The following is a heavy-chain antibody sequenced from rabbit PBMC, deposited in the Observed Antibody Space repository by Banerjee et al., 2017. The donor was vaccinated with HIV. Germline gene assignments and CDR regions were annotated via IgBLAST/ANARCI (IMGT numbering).Heavy chain of an antibody. D-gene: IGHD8-1*01. Sequence: QSLEESGGGLVQPEGSLTLTCTASGFSFSSSYYMCWVRQAPGKGLEWTACIYAGNSGSTYYASWAKGRFTISKTSSTTVTLQMTSLTVADTATYFCARYGGSSYWANLWGPGTLVTVS. J-gene: IGHJ4*01. CDR3: ARYGGSSYWANL. V-gene: IGHV1S40*01. CDR1: GFSFSSSYY. CDR2: IYAGNSGST.